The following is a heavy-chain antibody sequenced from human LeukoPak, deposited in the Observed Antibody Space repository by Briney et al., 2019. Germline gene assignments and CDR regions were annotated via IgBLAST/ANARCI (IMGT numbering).Heavy chain of an antibody. CDR2: INPNSGGT. J-gene: IGHJ4*02. Sequence: ASVKVSCKASGHTFTGYYMHWVRQAPGQGLEWMGRINPNSGGTNYAQKFQGRVTMTRDTSISTAYMELSRLRSDDTAVYYCASSSSSWKYYFDYWGQGTLVTVSS. CDR1: GHTFTGYY. V-gene: IGHV1-2*06. D-gene: IGHD6-13*01. CDR3: ASSSSSWKYYFDY.